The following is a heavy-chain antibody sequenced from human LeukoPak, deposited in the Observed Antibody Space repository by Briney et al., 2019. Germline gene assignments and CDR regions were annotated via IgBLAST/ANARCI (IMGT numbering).Heavy chain of an antibody. CDR2: INHSGST. CDR3: ARESKLFFGETR. Sequence: SETLSLTCAVFGGSFSSYYWTWIRQPPGKGLEWIGEINHSGSTNYNPSLKSRVTISVDTSKNQFSLKLSSVTAADTAVYYCARESKLFFGETRWGQGTLVTVSS. V-gene: IGHV4-34*01. D-gene: IGHD3-10*01. CDR1: GGSFSSYY. J-gene: IGHJ4*02.